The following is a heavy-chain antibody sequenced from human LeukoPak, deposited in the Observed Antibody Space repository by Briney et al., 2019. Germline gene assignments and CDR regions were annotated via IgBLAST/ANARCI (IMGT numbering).Heavy chain of an antibody. J-gene: IGHJ4*02. V-gene: IGHV3-33*01. CDR2: IWYDGSNK. CDR1: GFTFSSYG. D-gene: IGHD2-2*01. CDR3: ARVFIGYCSSTSCLPDY. Sequence: PGGSLRLSCAASGFTFSSYGMHWVRQAPGKGLEWVAVIWYDGSNKYYADSVKGRFTISRDNSKNTLYLQMNSLRAEDTAVYYCARVFIGYCSSTSCLPDYWGQGTLVTVSS.